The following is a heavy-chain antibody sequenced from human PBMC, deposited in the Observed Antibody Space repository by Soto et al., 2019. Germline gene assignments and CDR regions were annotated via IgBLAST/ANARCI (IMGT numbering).Heavy chain of an antibody. Sequence: ASVKVSCKASGYTFTCYGICWVRQAPGQGLEWMGWISAYNGNTNYAQKLQGRVTMTTDTSTSTAYMELSSLRSEDTAVYYCARVVVGSGWYPPDYYYYYMDVWGKGTTVTVSS. CDR1: GYTFTCYG. J-gene: IGHJ6*03. D-gene: IGHD6-19*01. V-gene: IGHV1-18*01. CDR2: ISAYNGNT. CDR3: ARVVVGSGWYPPDYYYYYMDV.